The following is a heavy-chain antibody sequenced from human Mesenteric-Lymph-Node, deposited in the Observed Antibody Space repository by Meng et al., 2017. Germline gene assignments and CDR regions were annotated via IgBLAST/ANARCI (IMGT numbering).Heavy chain of an antibody. CDR1: GYTFTSYD. CDR2: MNPNSGNT. V-gene: IGHV1-8*01. J-gene: IGHJ4*02. CDR3: ARGDSSSWMMFGY. D-gene: IGHD6-13*01. Sequence: ASVNVSCKASGYTFTSYDINWVRQATGQGLEWMGWMNPNSGNTGYAQKFQGRVTMTRNTSISTAYMELSSLRSEDTAVYYCARGDSSSWMMFGYWGQGTLVTVSS.